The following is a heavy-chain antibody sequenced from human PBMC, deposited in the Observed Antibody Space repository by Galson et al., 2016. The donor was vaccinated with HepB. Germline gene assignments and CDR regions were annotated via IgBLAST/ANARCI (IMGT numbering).Heavy chain of an antibody. V-gene: IGHV1-18*01. CDR3: ARSYDTSDCGDY. Sequence: SVKVSCKASGYTFSSYGFSWVRQAPGQGLEWMGWISSDSGDAKYAQRFQGRVTLITDTSTSTAYMELRSLRSDDTAVYYCARSYDTSDCGDYWGQGTLVTASS. CDR2: ISSDSGDA. CDR1: GYTFSSYG. D-gene: IGHD3-22*01. J-gene: IGHJ4*02.